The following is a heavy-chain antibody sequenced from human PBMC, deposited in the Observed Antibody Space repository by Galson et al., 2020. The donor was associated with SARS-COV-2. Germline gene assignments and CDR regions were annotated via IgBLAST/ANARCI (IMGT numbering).Heavy chain of an antibody. CDR3: ARESYDSGWFDY. Sequence: ESLKISCAASGFSFSSYWMTWVRQAPGKGLEWVANIKQDGSDKYYVDSVKGRFTISRDNAKNSLYLHMNSLRAEDTAVYYCARESYDSGWFDYWGQGTLVTVSS. D-gene: IGHD6-19*01. V-gene: IGHV3-7*03. CDR2: IKQDGSDK. CDR1: GFSFSSYW. J-gene: IGHJ4*02.